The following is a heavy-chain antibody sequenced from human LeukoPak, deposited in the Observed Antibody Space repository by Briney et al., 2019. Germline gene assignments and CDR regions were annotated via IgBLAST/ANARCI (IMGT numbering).Heavy chain of an antibody. CDR2: VVNSGSNT. J-gene: IGHJ2*01. D-gene: IGHD2-21*02. Sequence: PGGSLRLSCAASGFTFSTYAMSWVRQAPGKGREWVSGVVNSGSNTYYVDSVKGRFTISRDNSKNMLWLQMNSLRAEDTAVYYCAAAMTEYWYLDLWGRGTLVTVSS. V-gene: IGHV3-23*05. CDR3: AAAMTEYWYLDL. CDR1: GFTFSTYA.